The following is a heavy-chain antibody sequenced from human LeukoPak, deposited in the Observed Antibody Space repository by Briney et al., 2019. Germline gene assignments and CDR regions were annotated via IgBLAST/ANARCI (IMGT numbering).Heavy chain of an antibody. CDR2: IYHSGST. CDR1: GYSISSGYY. J-gene: IGHJ4*02. D-gene: IGHD1-26*01. CDR3: ARAAHSGSLAPFGY. Sequence: SETLSLTCTVSGYSISSGYYWAWIRQPPGKGLEWIGSIYHSGSTYYNPSLKSRVTISVDTSKNQFSLKLSSVTAADTAVYYCARAAHSGSLAPFGYWGQGALVTVSS. V-gene: IGHV4-38-2*02.